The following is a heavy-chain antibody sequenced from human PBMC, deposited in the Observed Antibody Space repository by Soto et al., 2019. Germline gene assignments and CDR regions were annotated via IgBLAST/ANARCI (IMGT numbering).Heavy chain of an antibody. CDR1: GFTFSSYG. D-gene: IGHD3-10*01. Sequence: GGSLRLSCAASGFTFSSYGMHWVRQAPGKGLEWVAVISYDGSNKYYADSVKGRFTISRDNSKNTLYLQMNSLRAEDTAVYYCAKSCLRGYYYYYMDVWGKGTTVTVSS. V-gene: IGHV3-30*18. CDR3: AKSCLRGYYYYYMDV. J-gene: IGHJ6*03. CDR2: ISYDGSNK.